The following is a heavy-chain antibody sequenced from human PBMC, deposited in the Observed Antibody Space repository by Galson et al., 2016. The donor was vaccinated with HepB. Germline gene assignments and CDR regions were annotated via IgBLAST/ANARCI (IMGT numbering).Heavy chain of an antibody. D-gene: IGHD4/OR15-4a*01. Sequence: SLRLSCAASGFTFTTYWMNWVRQAPGKGLEWVANIKQDGIEKNYVDSVKGRFTISRDIAKRSLYLQMNSLRVEDTAIYYCVRGPNYGDRSDYFDYWGQGILVTVSS. V-gene: IGHV3-7*03. CDR3: VRGPNYGDRSDYFDY. CDR1: GFTFTTYW. J-gene: IGHJ4*02. CDR2: IKQDGIEK.